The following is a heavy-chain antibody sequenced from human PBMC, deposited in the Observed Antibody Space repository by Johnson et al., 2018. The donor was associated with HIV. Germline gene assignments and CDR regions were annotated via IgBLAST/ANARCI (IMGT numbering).Heavy chain of an antibody. CDR2: ISGSGGTI. V-gene: IGHV3-11*04. Sequence: VQLVESGGGLVKPGGSLRLSCTASGFSFSDYYMSWIRQAPGKGLAWVSYISGSGGTIYNADSVKGRFTISRYNAKNSLYLQMNSLRAEDTAVYYCASGYCSSTSCYGRKLLDDAFDIWGQGTVVTVSS. J-gene: IGHJ3*02. CDR1: GFSFSDYY. D-gene: IGHD2-2*03. CDR3: ASGYCSSTSCYGRKLLDDAFDI.